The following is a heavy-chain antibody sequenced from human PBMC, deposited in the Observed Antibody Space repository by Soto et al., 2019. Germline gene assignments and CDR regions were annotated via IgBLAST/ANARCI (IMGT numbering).Heavy chain of an antibody. Sequence: SDTPSLTFAVNGESFSGYYWTWIRQPPLHVLEWIGDINHSGSTNYNSSLKSRVTISVDTSKNQLSLKLRSVTAADTAVYYCAREEVPQWFTRGYYGMDVWGQGITVTVSS. CDR2: INHSGST. V-gene: IGHV4-34*01. CDR3: AREEVPQWFTRGYYGMDV. J-gene: IGHJ6*02. CDR1: GESFSGYY. D-gene: IGHD2-2*01.